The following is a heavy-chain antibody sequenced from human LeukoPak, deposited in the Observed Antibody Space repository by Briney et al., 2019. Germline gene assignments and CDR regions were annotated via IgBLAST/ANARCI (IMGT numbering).Heavy chain of an antibody. D-gene: IGHD1-14*01. Sequence: PSETLSLTCTVSVGSISSYYWSWIRQPPGKGLEWIGYIYYSGSTNYNPSLKSRVTISVDTSKNQFSLKLSSVTAADTAVYYCARDKAPEGFDPWGQGTLVTVSS. CDR3: ARDKAPEGFDP. V-gene: IGHV4-59*01. J-gene: IGHJ5*02. CDR2: IYYSGST. CDR1: VGSISSYY.